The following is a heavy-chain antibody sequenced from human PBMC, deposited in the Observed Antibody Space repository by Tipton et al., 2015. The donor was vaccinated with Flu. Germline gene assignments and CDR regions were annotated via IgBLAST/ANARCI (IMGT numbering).Heavy chain of an antibody. CDR2: IFYNGTT. V-gene: IGHV4-59*01. CDR3: ARDWGRAVVGP. J-gene: IGHJ1*01. CDR1: GGSISSFY. Sequence: TLSLTCTVSGGSISSFYWSWIRQTPGKGLEWIGYIFYNGTTDYNPSLKSRVTMSADTSKNQFSLKLTSVTAADTAVYYCARDWGRAVVGPWGQGTLVTVSS. D-gene: IGHD6-19*01.